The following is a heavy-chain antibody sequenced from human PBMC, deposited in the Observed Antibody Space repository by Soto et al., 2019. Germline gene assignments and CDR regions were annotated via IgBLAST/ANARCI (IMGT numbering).Heavy chain of an antibody. CDR3: AGGMCFGGSCYLDV. J-gene: IGHJ4*02. CDR1: GGTFSTYT. Sequence: QVKLVQSGAEVKKPGSSVKVSCKASGGTFSTYTLYWMRQAPGQGLEWMGGISPGIDIRDYAQKFQGRVTIAADESTSSVYIQLSTLISEDTALYYCAGGMCFGGSCYLDVWGQGTLVTGSS. D-gene: IGHD2-15*01. CDR2: ISPGIDIR. V-gene: IGHV1-69*12.